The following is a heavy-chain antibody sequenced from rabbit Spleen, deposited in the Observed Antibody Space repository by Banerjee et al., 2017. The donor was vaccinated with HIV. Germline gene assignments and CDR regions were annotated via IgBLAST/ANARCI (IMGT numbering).Heavy chain of an antibody. CDR2: IYSGSSGDT. V-gene: IGHV1S40*01. Sequence: QSLEESGGDLVKPGASLTPTCTASGFSFSSRYYMCWVRQAPGKGLEWIACIYSGSSGDTYYASWAKGRFTISKTSSTTVTLQMTSLTAADTATYFCARETSSGWGIVSFYFSLWGPGTLVTVS. CDR1: GFSFSSRYY. CDR3: ARETSSGWGIVSFYFSL. J-gene: IGHJ4*01. D-gene: IGHD4-1*01.